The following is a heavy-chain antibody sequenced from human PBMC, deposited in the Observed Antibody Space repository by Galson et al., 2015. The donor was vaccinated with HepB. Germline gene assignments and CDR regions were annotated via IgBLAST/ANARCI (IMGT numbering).Heavy chain of an antibody. CDR3: ARHENRYNWNRLDY. CDR1: GGSISSSSYY. V-gene: IGHV4-39*01. D-gene: IGHD1/OR15-1a*01. Sequence: ETLSLTCTVSGGSISSSSYYWGWIRQPRGKGLEWIGSIYYSGSTYYNPSLKSRVTISVDTSKNQFSLKLSSVTAADTAVYYCARHENRYNWNRLDYWGQGTLVTVSS. CDR2: IYYSGST. J-gene: IGHJ4*02.